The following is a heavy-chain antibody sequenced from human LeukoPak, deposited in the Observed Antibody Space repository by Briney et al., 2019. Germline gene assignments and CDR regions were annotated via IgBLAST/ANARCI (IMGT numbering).Heavy chain of an antibody. Sequence: GASVTVSCKASGYTFTGYYMHWVRQAPGQGLEWMGWINPNSGGTNYAQKFQGRATMTGDTSISTAYMELSRLRSNDTAVYYCATYCGSTSCYIDYWGQGTLVTVSS. CDR3: ATYCGSTSCYIDY. V-gene: IGHV1-2*02. CDR2: INPNSGGT. D-gene: IGHD2-2*02. J-gene: IGHJ4*02. CDR1: GYTFTGYY.